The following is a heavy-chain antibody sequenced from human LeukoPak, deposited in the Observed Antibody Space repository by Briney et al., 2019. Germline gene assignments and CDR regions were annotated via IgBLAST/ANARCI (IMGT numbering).Heavy chain of an antibody. J-gene: IGHJ4*02. CDR3: ARADSSGYYSGYFDY. V-gene: IGHV4-4*09. Sequence: SETLSLTCTVSGGSIGTYYWNWIRQPPGKGLEWIGYIYSSGSISHNPSLKSRVTISLDTSKNQFSLKLSSVTAADTAVYYCARADSSGYYSGYFDYWGQGTLVTVSS. CDR1: GGSIGTYY. CDR2: IYSSGSI. D-gene: IGHD3-22*01.